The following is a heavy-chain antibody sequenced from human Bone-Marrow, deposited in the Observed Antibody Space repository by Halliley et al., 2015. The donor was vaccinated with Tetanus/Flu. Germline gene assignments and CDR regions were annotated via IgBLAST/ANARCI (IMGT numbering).Heavy chain of an antibody. CDR1: GGSFNSDY. CDR2: INHGGRS. J-gene: IGHJ3*02. D-gene: IGHD4-17*01. V-gene: IGHV4-34*01. CDR3: ARVTRFPDAFDI. Sequence: TLSLTCVVSGGSFNSDYWSWIRQSPGKGLEWIGEINHGGRSNYNPSLKSRVTILIDTSKNDFSLRLNSVTAADTAVYYCARVTRFPDAFDIWGQGTMVAVS.